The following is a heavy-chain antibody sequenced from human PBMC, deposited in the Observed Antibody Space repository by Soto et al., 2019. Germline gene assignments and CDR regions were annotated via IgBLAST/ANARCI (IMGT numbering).Heavy chain of an antibody. CDR2: IYYTGST. D-gene: IGHD1-1*01. CDR1: GGSISNYY. Sequence: SETLSLTCSVSGGSISNYYWSWMRQPPGKGLEWIGHIYYTGSTNYNPSLKSRVTISVDRSKNQLSLKMRSVTAADTAVYYCARRAGECSTTTCPLEWFDPWGQGTLVTVSS. CDR3: ARRAGECSTTTCPLEWFDP. V-gene: IGHV4-59*08. J-gene: IGHJ5*02.